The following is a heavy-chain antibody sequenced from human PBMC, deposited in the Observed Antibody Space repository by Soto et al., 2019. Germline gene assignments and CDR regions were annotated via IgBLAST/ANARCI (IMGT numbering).Heavy chain of an antibody. D-gene: IGHD3-3*01. CDR1: GYPVTAYY. CDR2: INPATGAA. J-gene: IGHJ3*02. V-gene: IGHV1-2*02. CDR3: ARGGGVGVAGSAAFDM. Sequence: QLHLVQSGAVVKKPGASVTVSCSASGYPVTAYYMHWVRQAPGRGLEWMGGINPATGAAKSTQTFRGRVPMSRDPSPGTVFMELSGLTSVDTAVFYCARGGGVGVAGSAAFDMWGQGTLVTVSS.